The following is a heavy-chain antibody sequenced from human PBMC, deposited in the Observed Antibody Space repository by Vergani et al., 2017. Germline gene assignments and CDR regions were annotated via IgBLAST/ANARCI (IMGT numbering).Heavy chain of an antibody. CDR2: IYYSGST. J-gene: IGHJ3*02. D-gene: IGHD1-20*01. V-gene: IGHV4-59*01. CDR1: GGSISSYY. Sequence: QVQLQESGPGLVKPSQTLSLTCTVSGGSISSYYWSWIRQPPGKGLEWIGYIYYSGSTNYNPSLKSRVTISVDTSKNQFSLKLSSVTAADTAVYYCARRITGYDAFDIGGQGRMVTVSS. CDR3: ARRITGYDAFDI.